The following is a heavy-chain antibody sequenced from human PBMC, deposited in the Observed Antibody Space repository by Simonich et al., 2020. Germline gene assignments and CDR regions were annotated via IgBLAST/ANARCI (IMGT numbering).Heavy chain of an antibody. CDR1: GYTFTGYY. Sequence: QVQLVQSGAEVKKPGASVKVSCKASGYTFTGYYMHWVRQAPGQGLGWRGWINPNSGGKNYAKKFQGRVNMTRDTSISTAYMELSRLRSDDTAVYYCARGRLTGDKGAFDIWGQGTMVTVSS. J-gene: IGHJ3*02. CDR3: ARGRLTGDKGAFDI. V-gene: IGHV1-2*02. CDR2: INPNSGGK. D-gene: IGHD7-27*01.